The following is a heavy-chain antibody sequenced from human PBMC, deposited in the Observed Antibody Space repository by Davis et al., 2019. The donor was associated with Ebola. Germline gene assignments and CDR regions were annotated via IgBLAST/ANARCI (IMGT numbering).Heavy chain of an antibody. CDR1: GGSFSGYY. V-gene: IGHV4-34*01. CDR3: ARDEGYSSGWYVVGGDY. J-gene: IGHJ4*02. CDR2: INHSGST. D-gene: IGHD6-19*01. Sequence: MPSETLSLTCAVYGGSFSGYYWSWIRQPPGKGLEWIGEINHSGSTNYNPSLKSRVTISVDTSKNQFSLKLSSVTAADTAVYYCARDEGYSSGWYVVGGDYWGQGTLVTVSS.